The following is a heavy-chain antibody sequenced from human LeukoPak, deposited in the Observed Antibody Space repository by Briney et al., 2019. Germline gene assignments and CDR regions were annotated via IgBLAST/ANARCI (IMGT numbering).Heavy chain of an antibody. J-gene: IGHJ5*02. CDR2: IDPSDSYT. CDR1: GYSFTSYW. V-gene: IGHV5-10-1*04. Sequence: GESLKISCKGSGYSFTSYWISWVRQMPGKGLEWMGRIDPSDSYTKYSPSFQGQVTISADKSISTAYLQWSSLKASDTAMYYCARHGTGSGWQNNWFDPWGQGTLVTVSS. CDR3: ARHGTGSGWQNNWFDP. D-gene: IGHD6-19*01.